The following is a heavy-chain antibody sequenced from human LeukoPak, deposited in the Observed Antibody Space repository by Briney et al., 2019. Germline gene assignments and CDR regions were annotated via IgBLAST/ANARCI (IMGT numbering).Heavy chain of an antibody. CDR1: GASISSGGYY. V-gene: IGHV4-31*03. CDR3: ARDYGNNWFDP. D-gene: IGHD4-17*01. CDR2: IYYSGST. J-gene: IGHJ5*02. Sequence: SQTLSLTCTVSGASISSGGYYWSWIRQHPGKGLEWIGYIYYSGSTYYNPSLKSRVTISVDTSKNRFSLKLSSVTAADTAVYYCARDYGNNWFDPWGQGTLVTVSS.